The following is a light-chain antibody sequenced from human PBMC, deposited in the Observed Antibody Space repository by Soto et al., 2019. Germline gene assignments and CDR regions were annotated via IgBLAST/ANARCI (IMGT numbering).Light chain of an antibody. V-gene: IGKV1-17*01. CDR3: LQHSDYPFT. CDR1: QDIGYR. CDR2: EAS. Sequence: DVRMTQSPSSLSASVGDRVTITCRASQDIGYRLGWYQQKPGKVPKCLIYEASTLQGGVPSRFSGAGSGTDFTLTISGLQPEDFATYYCLQHSDYPFTFGLGTKV. J-gene: IGKJ3*01.